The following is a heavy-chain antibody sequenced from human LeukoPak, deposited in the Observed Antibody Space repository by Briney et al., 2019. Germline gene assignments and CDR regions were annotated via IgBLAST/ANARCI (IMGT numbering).Heavy chain of an antibody. CDR3: ARRVHSGRYSYYYTDV. D-gene: IGHD1-26*01. J-gene: IGHJ6*03. CDR1: GGSMRGYY. CDR2: IYITGDV. Sequence: PSETLSLTCTVSGGSMRGYYWSWIRQPPGERLEWIGHIYITGDVNYSPSLRSRVSISIDSSKNQFSLRLSSVTAADTAVYSCARRVHSGRYSYYYTDVWGNGTTVTVSS. V-gene: IGHV4-59*12.